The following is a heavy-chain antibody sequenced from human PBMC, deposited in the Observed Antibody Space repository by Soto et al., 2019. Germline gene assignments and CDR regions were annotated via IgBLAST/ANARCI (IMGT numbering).Heavy chain of an antibody. CDR1: GGSISSYY. J-gene: IGHJ4*02. CDR3: ARQVEMASRIDY. V-gene: IGHV4-59*01. Sequence: SETLSLTCTVSGGSISSYYWSWIRQPPGKGLEWIGYIYYSGSTNYNPSLKSRVTISVDTSKNQFSLKLSSVTAADTAVYYCARQVEMASRIDYWGQGTLVTVSS. D-gene: IGHD2-2*01. CDR2: IYYSGST.